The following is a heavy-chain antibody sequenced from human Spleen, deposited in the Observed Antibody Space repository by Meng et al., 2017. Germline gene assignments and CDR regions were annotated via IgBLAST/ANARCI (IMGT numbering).Heavy chain of an antibody. CDR1: GYTFNGYY. CDR2: INPDSRGT. V-gene: IGHV1-2*06. CDR3: ARDFYFEY. Sequence: VQLVQSGAALKKPGASMKVSCKASGYTFNGYYLHWVRQAPGQGLEWMGRINPDSRGTNSGQKFQGRLTMTRDTSISTAYMELSRLSSDDTAVYYCARDFYFEYWGQGTLVTVSS. J-gene: IGHJ4*02.